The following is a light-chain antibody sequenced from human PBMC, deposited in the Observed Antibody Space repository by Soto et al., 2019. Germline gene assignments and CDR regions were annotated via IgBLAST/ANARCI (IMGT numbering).Light chain of an antibody. V-gene: IGKV1-39*01. CDR3: QQSYSAPYT. Sequence: DIQMTQSPSSLSASVGDSVSITCRASQSIVSYLNWYQQIPGKAPKLLIYSSSTLQSGVPSRFSGSGSGTDFTLTISSLQPADFATYYCQQSYSAPYTFGQGTNLEIK. CDR1: QSIVSY. J-gene: IGKJ2*01. CDR2: SSS.